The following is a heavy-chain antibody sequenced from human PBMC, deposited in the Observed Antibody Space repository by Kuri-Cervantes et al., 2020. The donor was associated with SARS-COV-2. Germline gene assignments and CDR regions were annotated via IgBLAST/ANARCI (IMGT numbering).Heavy chain of an antibody. Sequence: GSLRLSCAVSRYSISSGYYWGWIRQPPGKGLEWIGSIYHSGSTYYNPSLKSRVTISVDTSKNQFSLKLSSVTAADTAVYYCARLPRYSTLESSPDYWGQGTLVTVSS. J-gene: IGHJ4*02. CDR3: ARLPRYSTLESSPDY. CDR1: RYSISSGYY. V-gene: IGHV4-38-2*01. CDR2: IYHSGST. D-gene: IGHD5/OR15-5a*01.